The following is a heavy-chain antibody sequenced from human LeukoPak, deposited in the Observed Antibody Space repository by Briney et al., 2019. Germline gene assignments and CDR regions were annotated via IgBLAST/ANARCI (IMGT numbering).Heavy chain of an antibody. CDR1: GGTFSSYA. V-gene: IGHV1-69*04. Sequence: GCSGKESCKASGGTFSSYAISWVRQAPGQGLEWMGRIIPILGIANYAQKFQVRVTITAYKSTSTAYMELSSLRSEDTAVYYCARDRLQYYYDSSGYIPFDYWGQGTLVFVSS. D-gene: IGHD3-22*01. CDR3: ARDRLQYYYDSSGYIPFDY. CDR2: IIPILGIA. J-gene: IGHJ4*02.